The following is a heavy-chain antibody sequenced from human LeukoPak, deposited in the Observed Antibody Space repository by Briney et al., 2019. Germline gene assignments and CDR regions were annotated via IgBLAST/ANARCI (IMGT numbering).Heavy chain of an antibody. J-gene: IGHJ4*02. V-gene: IGHV3-43*02. Sequence: GGSLRLSCAASGFTFDDYAMHWVRQAPGKGLEWASLISGDGGSTYYADSVKGRFTISRDNSKNSLYLQMNSLRTEDTALYYCAKDPRGGSSPIPYYFDYWGQGALVTVSS. CDR1: GFTFDDYA. CDR3: AKDPRGGSSPIPYYFDY. CDR2: ISGDGGST. D-gene: IGHD3-16*01.